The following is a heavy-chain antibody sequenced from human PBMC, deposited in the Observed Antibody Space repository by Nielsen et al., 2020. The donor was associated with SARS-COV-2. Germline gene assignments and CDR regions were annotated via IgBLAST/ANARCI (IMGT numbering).Heavy chain of an antibody. CDR3: ASSTEKSDY. V-gene: IGHV3-7*01. J-gene: IGHJ4*02. D-gene: IGHD3-3*02. CDR2: IKQDGSEK. Sequence: GESLKISCAASGFTFSSYWMSWVRQAPGKGLEWVANIKQDGSEKYYVDSVKGRFTISRDNAKNSLYLQMNSLRAEDTAVYYCASSTEKSDYWGQGTLVTVSS. CDR1: GFTFSSYW.